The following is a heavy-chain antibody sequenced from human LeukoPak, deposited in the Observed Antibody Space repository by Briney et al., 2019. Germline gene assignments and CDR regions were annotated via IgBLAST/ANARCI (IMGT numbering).Heavy chain of an antibody. V-gene: IGHV4-31*03. CDR2: IYYSGST. D-gene: IGHD1-1*01. CDR1: GGSISSGGYY. J-gene: IGHJ3*02. CDR3: ASERGPNWNDDSPFGVGDAFDI. Sequence: NSSETLSLTCTVSGGSISSGGYYWSWIRQHPGKGLEWIGYIYYSGSTYYNPSLKSRVTISVDTSKNQFSLKLSSVTAADTAVYYCASERGPNWNDDSPFGVGDAFDIWGQGTMVTVSS.